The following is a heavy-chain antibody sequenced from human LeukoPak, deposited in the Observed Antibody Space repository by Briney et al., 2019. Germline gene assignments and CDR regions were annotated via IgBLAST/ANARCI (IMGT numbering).Heavy chain of an antibody. CDR3: ARAFMVRGAFCGMDV. CDR2: IYYSGST. J-gene: IGHJ6*02. V-gene: IGHV4-31*03. D-gene: IGHD3-10*01. Sequence: SETLSLTCTVSGGSISSGGYYWSWIRQHPGKGLEWIGYIYYSGSTYYNPSLKSRVTISVDTSKNQFSLKLSSVTAADTAVYYCARAFMVRGAFCGMDVWGQGTTVTVSS. CDR1: GGSISSGGYY.